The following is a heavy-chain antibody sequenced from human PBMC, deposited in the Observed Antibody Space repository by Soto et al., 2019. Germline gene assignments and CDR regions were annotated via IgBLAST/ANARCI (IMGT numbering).Heavy chain of an antibody. CDR3: ARASGGTGLDV. V-gene: IGHV3-48*03. J-gene: IGHJ6*02. CDR1: GFTFSAFE. Sequence: PVGSLRLSCAASGFTFSAFEMNWVRQAPGKGLEWLSYIYNSGSTMTYADSVKGRFAISRDNAKSSLYLEMYSLRAEDTAVYYCARASGGTGLDVWGQGTTVTVCS. D-gene: IGHD1-1*01. CDR2: IYNSGSTM.